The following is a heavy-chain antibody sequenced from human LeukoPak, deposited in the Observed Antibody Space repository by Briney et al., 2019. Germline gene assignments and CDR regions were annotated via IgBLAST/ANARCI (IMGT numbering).Heavy chain of an antibody. CDR1: GFKFDDYA. Sequence: PGRSLRLSCAASGFKFDDYAMHWVRQAPGKGLEWVSGISWNSGSIGYADSVKGRFTISRDNAKNSLYVQMKNLRAEDTALYYCAKAKGRWLELPFDYWGQGTLVTVSS. V-gene: IGHV3-9*01. CDR3: AKAKGRWLELPFDY. CDR2: ISWNSGSI. D-gene: IGHD5-24*01. J-gene: IGHJ4*02.